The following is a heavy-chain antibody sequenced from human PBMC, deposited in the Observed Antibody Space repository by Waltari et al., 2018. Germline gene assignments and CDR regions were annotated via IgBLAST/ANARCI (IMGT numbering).Heavy chain of an antibody. Sequence: QVQLVQSGAEVKKPGASVKVSCKASGYTFTSYYMHWVRQAPGQGLEWMGIINPSGGSKSYDQKFQGRVTMTRDTSTSTAYMELSSLRSEDTAVYYCARDGNYGDASTCTFDYWGQGTLVTVSS. CDR1: GYTFTSYY. D-gene: IGHD4-17*01. CDR2: INPSGGSK. J-gene: IGHJ4*02. V-gene: IGHV1-46*01. CDR3: ARDGNYGDASTCTFDY.